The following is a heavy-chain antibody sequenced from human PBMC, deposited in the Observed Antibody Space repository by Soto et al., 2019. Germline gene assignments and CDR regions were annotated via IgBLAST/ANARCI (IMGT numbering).Heavy chain of an antibody. Sequence: QVQLQESGPGLVKPSQTLSLTCNVSGGSISSGGYYWSWIRQHPGKGLEWIGDISYSGRTDYNPSLQRRVTISADTSKNQFSLKLSSVNAADTAVYYCARDDQEVDGCFDPWGQSKLVTFSS. D-gene: IGHD5-12*01. J-gene: IGHJ5*02. CDR3: ARDDQEVDGCFDP. CDR1: GGSISSGGYY. CDR2: ISYSGRT. V-gene: IGHV4-31*03.